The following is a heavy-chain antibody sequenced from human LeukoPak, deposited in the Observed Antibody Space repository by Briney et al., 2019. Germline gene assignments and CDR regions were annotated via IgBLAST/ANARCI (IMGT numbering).Heavy chain of an antibody. V-gene: IGHV1-8*03. CDR2: MNPNSGNT. Sequence: ASVKVSCKASGYTFTTYEIHWVRQATGQGLEWMGWMNPNSGNTGYVQNFQGRVTITRTTSINTAYMELSSLRSEDTAVYYCARGASRSFDYRGQGTLVTVSS. J-gene: IGHJ4*02. CDR3: ARGASRSFDY. CDR1: GYTFTTYE.